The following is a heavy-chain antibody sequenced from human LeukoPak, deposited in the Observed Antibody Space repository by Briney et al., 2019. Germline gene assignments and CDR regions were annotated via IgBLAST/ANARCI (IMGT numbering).Heavy chain of an antibody. J-gene: IGHJ4*02. CDR1: GFTFSNYA. V-gene: IGHV3-23*01. Sequence: GGSLRLSCAASGFTFSNYAMSWVRQAPGKGLEWVSVISGSGGSTYYADSVKGRFTISRDNSKNTLYLQMNSLRAEDMAVYYCAKGLYGGSYAFDYWGQGTLVTVSS. CDR3: AKGLYGGSYAFDY. D-gene: IGHD1-26*01. CDR2: ISGSGGST.